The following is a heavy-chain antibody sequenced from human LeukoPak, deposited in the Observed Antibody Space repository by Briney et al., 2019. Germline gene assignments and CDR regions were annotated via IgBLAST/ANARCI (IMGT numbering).Heavy chain of an antibody. Sequence: GGSLRLSCAASGFTFSSYGMHWVRQAPGKGLEWVAVISYDGSNKYYADSVKGRFTISRDNSKNSLYLQMNSLRTEDTALYYCAKDYYGQGGTGFDYWGQGTLVTVSS. CDR3: AKDYYGQGGTGFDY. CDR2: ISYDGSNK. D-gene: IGHD3-10*01. CDR1: GFTFSSYG. J-gene: IGHJ4*02. V-gene: IGHV3-30*18.